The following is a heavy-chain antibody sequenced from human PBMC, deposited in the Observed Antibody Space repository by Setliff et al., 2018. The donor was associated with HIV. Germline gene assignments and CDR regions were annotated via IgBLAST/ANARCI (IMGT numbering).Heavy chain of an antibody. V-gene: IGHV1-2*02. CDR3: AKADVLLCDF. CDR2: IDPKSGDT. D-gene: IGHD3-16*01. CDR1: GYTFTGHY. J-gene: IGHJ4*02. Sequence: ASVKVSCKASGYTFTGHYLHWVRQAPGQGLEWMGWIDPKSGDTSYAQKFQGRVTFTSDTSVSTAYMDLTTLSSADTAIYYCAKADVLLCDFWGQGTLVTVSS.